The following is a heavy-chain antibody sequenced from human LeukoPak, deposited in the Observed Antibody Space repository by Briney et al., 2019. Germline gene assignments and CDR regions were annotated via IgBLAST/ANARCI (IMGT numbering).Heavy chain of an antibody. J-gene: IGHJ3*02. CDR3: ARDMYSSSWYSLDAFDI. D-gene: IGHD6-13*01. V-gene: IGHV4-59*12. CDR2: INYSGSA. CDR1: GGFISNCY. Sequence: SETLSLTCTVSGGFISNCYWTWVRQPPATGLEWIGYINYSGSAHYNPSLKSRVIISLDTSQSQFSLRLRSVTAADTAVYYCARDMYSSSWYSLDAFDIWGQGTMVTVSS.